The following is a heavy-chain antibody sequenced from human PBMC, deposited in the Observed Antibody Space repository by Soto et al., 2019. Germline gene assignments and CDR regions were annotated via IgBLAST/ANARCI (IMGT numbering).Heavy chain of an antibody. CDR1: GFTFSSYA. J-gene: IGHJ5*02. CDR2: ISGSGGST. Sequence: GGSLRLSCAASGFTFSSYAMSWVRQAPGKGLEWVSAISGSGGSTYYADSVKGRFTISRANSKNTLYLQMKSLRAEDTAVYYCAKGIDTMVRGVIAPWGQGTLVTVSS. D-gene: IGHD3-10*01. CDR3: AKGIDTMVRGVIAP. V-gene: IGHV3-23*01.